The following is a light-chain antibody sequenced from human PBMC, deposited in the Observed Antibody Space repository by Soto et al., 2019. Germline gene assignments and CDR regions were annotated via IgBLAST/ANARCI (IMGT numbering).Light chain of an antibody. Sequence: EIEVTQSPATLSLSPGERATLSCRASQSVSSNLAWYQQKPGQAPRLLIYGASSMASGIPDRFSGSGSGTDFTLTISRLEPEDFAVYFCQQYGSSPTTFGQGTKVDIK. J-gene: IGKJ1*01. V-gene: IGKV3-20*01. CDR3: QQYGSSPTT. CDR1: QSVSSN. CDR2: GAS.